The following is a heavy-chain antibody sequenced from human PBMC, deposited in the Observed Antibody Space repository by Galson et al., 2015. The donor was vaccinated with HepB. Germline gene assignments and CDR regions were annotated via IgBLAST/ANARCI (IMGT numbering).Heavy chain of an antibody. V-gene: IGHV1-3*01. CDR2: INAGNGNT. CDR3: ARGLYCSGGSCYSADY. D-gene: IGHD2-15*01. J-gene: IGHJ4*02. CDR1: GYTFTSYA. Sequence: SVKVSCKASGYTFTSYAMHWVRQAPGQRLEWMGWINAGNGNTKYSQKFQGRVTITRDTSASTAYMELSSLRSEDTAVYYCARGLYCSGGSCYSADYWGQGTLVTVSS.